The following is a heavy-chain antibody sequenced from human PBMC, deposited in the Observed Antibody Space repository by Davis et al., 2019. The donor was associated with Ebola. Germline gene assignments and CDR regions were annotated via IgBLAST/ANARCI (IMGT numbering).Heavy chain of an antibody. J-gene: IGHJ6*02. D-gene: IGHD1-26*01. V-gene: IGHV1-18*01. CDR3: ARVFGAMYYYGMDV. CDR1: GYTFTSYG. CDR2: ISAYNGNT. Sequence: ASVKVSCKASGYTFTSYGISWVRQAPGQGLEWMGWISAYNGNTNYAQKLQGRVTMTTDTSTSTAYMELRSLRSDDTAVYYCARVFGAMYYYGMDVWGQGTTVTISS.